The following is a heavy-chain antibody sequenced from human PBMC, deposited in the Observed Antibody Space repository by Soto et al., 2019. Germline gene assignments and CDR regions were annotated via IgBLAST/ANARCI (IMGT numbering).Heavy chain of an antibody. CDR1: GYSFTSYW. J-gene: IGHJ6*03. Sequence: GESLKISCKGSGYSFTSYWIGWVRQMPGKGLEWMGIIYPGDSDTRYSPSFQGQVTISADKSISTAYLQWSSLKASDSAIYYCARHYGSGPYYYYYMDVWGKGTTVTVSS. CDR3: ARHYGSGPYYYYYMDV. D-gene: IGHD3-10*01. V-gene: IGHV5-51*01. CDR2: IYPGDSDT.